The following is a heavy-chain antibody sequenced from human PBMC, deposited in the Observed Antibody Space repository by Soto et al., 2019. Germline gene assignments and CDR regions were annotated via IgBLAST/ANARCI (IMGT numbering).Heavy chain of an antibody. Sequence: SQTLSLTCAISGDSVSSNSAAWNWIRQSPSRGPEWLGRTYYRSKWYNDYAVSVKSRITINPDTSKNQFSLQLNSVTPEDTAVYYCARGSYCSGGSCYGVFYYGMDVWGQGTTVTVSS. CDR1: GDSVSSNSAA. CDR2: TYYRSKWYN. D-gene: IGHD2-15*01. CDR3: ARGSYCSGGSCYGVFYYGMDV. J-gene: IGHJ6*02. V-gene: IGHV6-1*01.